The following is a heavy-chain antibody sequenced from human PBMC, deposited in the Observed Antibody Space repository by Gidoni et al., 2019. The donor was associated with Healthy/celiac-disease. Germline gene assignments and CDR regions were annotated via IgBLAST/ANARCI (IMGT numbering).Heavy chain of an antibody. V-gene: IGHV1-69*01. Sequence: QVQLVQSGAEVKKPGSSVKVSCKASGGTFSSYAISWVRQAPGQGLEWMGGIIPIFGTANYAQKFQGRVTITADESTSTAYMELSSLRSEDTAVYYCARDGDELVTAIPPAEYFQHWGQGTLVTVSS. D-gene: IGHD2-21*02. CDR1: GGTFSSYA. CDR3: ARDGDELVTAIPPAEYFQH. J-gene: IGHJ1*01. CDR2: IIPIFGTA.